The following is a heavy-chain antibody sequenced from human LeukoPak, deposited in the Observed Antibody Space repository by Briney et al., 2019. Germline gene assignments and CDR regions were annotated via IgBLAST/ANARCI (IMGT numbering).Heavy chain of an antibody. V-gene: IGHV3-7*04. J-gene: IGHJ3*02. CDR2: IKQDGSEK. D-gene: IGHD5-18*01. Sequence: PGGSLRFSCVASGFTFSNYWMRWVRQAPGKGLEWVALIKQDGSEKYYVDSVRGRFTISRDNAKNSLYLQMSSLRAEDTAVYYCARDADTALARSAFDIWGQGTMVTVSS. CDR1: GFTFSNYW. CDR3: ARDADTALARSAFDI.